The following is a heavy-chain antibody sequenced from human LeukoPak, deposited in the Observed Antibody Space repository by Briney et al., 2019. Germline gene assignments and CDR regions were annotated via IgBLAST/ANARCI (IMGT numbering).Heavy chain of an antibody. V-gene: IGHV4-38-2*02. CDR1: GYSISSGYY. CDR3: VRVTTSSWFEGYFDY. D-gene: IGHD6-13*01. Sequence: SETLSLTCTVSGYSISSGYYWGWIRQPPGKGLEWIGNFYHGGSTYYNPSLKSRVTMSGDTSKNQFSLNLSSVTASDTAVYFCVRVTTSSWFEGYFDYWGQGTLVTVSS. J-gene: IGHJ4*02. CDR2: FYHGGST.